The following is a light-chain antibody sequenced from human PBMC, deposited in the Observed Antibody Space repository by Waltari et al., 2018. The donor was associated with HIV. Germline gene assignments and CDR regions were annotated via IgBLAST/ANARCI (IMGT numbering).Light chain of an antibody. J-gene: IGKJ4*01. CDR3: QQTYTIPPT. CDR2: WAS. Sequence: DIVMTQSPDSLAVSLVARATIKCKSSQNVFYSSNNRNYLSWYQQKPGQPPKLIIYWASSRQSGVPDRFSGSGSGTDFTLTISSLQAEDVAVYFCQQTYTIPPTFGGGTKVEIK. V-gene: IGKV4-1*01. CDR1: QNVFYSSNNRNY.